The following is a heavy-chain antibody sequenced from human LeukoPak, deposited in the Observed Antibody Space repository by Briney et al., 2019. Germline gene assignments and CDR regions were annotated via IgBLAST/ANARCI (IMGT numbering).Heavy chain of an antibody. V-gene: IGHV1-18*01. Sequence: GASVKVSCKASGYTFTICGISWVRQAPGQGLEWMGWRSGHNTNTKYADKLQGSFTLTTDPSTSTAYMELRSLRSDNTAVYYCARVPGVLDLWGQGTMVTVSS. CDR3: ARVPGVLDL. J-gene: IGHJ3*01. CDR2: RSGHNTNT. CDR1: GYTFTICG. D-gene: IGHD3-10*01.